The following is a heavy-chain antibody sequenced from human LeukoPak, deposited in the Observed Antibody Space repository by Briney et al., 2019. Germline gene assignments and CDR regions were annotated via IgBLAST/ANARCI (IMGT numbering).Heavy chain of an antibody. D-gene: IGHD5-18*01. Sequence: PSETLSLTCTVSGGSISSYYWSWIRQPPGKGLDWVSVLYDDGTTHYADSVKGRFTISRDNAKNSLYLQMNSLRAEDTAVYYCARDLVQLWSKDFWGQGTLVTVSS. J-gene: IGHJ4*02. CDR3: ARDLVQLWSKDF. CDR2: LYDDGTT. CDR1: GGSISSYY. V-gene: IGHV3-53*01.